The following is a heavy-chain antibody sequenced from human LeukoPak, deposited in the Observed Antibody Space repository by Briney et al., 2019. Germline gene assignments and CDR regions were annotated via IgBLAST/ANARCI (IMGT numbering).Heavy chain of an antibody. D-gene: IGHD3-22*01. CDR1: GGSIFSGDYY. J-gene: IGHJ5*02. Sequence: SETLSLTCTVSGGSIFSGDYYWNWIRQPAGKGLEWIGYIYYNGITYYNPSPESRVTISVDTSKNQFSLKLSSVTAADTAVYYCARGDYNDGAGYLDHWGQGTLVPVSS. V-gene: IGHV4-30-4*01. CDR2: IYYNGIT. CDR3: ARGDYNDGAGYLDH.